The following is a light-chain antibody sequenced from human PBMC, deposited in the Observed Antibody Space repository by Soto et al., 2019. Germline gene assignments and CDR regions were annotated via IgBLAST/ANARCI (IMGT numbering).Light chain of an antibody. CDR1: SSDVGAYNY. Sequence: QSVLTQPASVSGPPGQSFTISCTGTSSDVGAYNYVSWYQHHPGKAPKLLIYAVTNRPSGISDRFSGSTSGNSASLTISRLLAEDEADYYCTSYTSLSTHVFGPGTQLTVL. CDR3: TSYTSLSTHV. J-gene: IGLJ1*01. V-gene: IGLV2-14*01. CDR2: AVT.